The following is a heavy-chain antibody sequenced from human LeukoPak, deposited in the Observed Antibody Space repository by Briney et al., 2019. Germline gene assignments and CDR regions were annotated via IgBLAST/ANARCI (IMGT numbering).Heavy chain of an antibody. D-gene: IGHD3-16*01. CDR3: STGSRGQVVGESY. J-gene: IGHJ4*02. CDR2: ISGSGGST. CDR1: GFTFSSYA. Sequence: GGSLRLSCAASGFTFSSYAMSWVRQAPGKGLEWVSAISGSGGSTYYADSVKGRFTISRDNSKNTLYLQMNSLSAEDTATYLCSTGSRGQVVGESYWGQGTPVTVTS. V-gene: IGHV3-23*01.